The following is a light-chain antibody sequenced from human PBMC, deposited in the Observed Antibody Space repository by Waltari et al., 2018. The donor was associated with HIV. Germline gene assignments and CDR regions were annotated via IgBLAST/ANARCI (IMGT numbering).Light chain of an antibody. Sequence: QSALTQPASLSGSPGQSITISCTGTSSDVGNYNLVSWYQQHPGHAPKLIIYEVNKRPSGVSNRFSASKSGNPASLTIFGLQPEDGADYYCCSYSGGSTYWVFGGGTKLTVL. V-gene: IGLV2-23*02. CDR1: SSDVGNYNL. CDR3: CSYSGGSTYWV. J-gene: IGLJ3*02. CDR2: EVN.